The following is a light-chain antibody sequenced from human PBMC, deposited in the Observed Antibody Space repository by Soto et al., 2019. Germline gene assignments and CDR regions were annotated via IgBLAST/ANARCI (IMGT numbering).Light chain of an antibody. CDR1: SSDVGSYNL. V-gene: IGLV2-23*01. J-gene: IGLJ1*01. Sequence: QSALTQPACVSGSPGHSITISCTGTSSDVGSYNLVSWYQQHPGKAPKLMIYEGNKRPSGVSNRFSGSKSANTASLTISGLQTEDEADYYCCSYAGTNTIVFGTGTKLTVL. CDR2: EGN. CDR3: CSYAGTNTIV.